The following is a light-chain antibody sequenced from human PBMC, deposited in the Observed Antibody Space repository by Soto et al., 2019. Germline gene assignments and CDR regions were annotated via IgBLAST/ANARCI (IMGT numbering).Light chain of an antibody. CDR2: GAS. CDR1: QSVSTH. CDR3: QQYNNWPPG. J-gene: IGKJ1*01. Sequence: EIVVTLSLATLCVFRGERATLSSRARQSVSTHFAWHQQKPGHAPRLLIDGASTRATGIPASFSGSASGTEFTLTISSLQSEDAAVYYCQQYNNWPPGFGQGTKVDI. V-gene: IGKV3-15*01.